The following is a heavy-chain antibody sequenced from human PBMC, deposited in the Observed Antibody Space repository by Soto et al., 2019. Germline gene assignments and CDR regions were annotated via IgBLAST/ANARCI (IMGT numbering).Heavy chain of an antibody. J-gene: IGHJ6*02. V-gene: IGHV1-46*01. CDR2: INPSGGST. CDR3: AREGAAAGTGYYYGMDV. D-gene: IGHD6-13*01. CDR1: GYTFTSYY. Sequence: ASVKVSCKASGYTFTSYYTHWVRQAPGQGLEWMGIINPSGGSTSYAQKFQGRVTMTRDTSTSTVYMELSSLRSEDTAVYYCAREGAAAGTGYYYGMDVWGQGTTVTVSS.